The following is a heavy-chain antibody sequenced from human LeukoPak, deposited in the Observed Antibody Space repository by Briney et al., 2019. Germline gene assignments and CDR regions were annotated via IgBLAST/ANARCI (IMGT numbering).Heavy chain of an antibody. V-gene: IGHV3-7*01. Sequence: GGSLRLSCAASGFSFRVYWMTWGRQAPGKRPEWVANINDDGRERYYVDSVRGRFTISRDNDKNSLYLEMNSLRADDTAVYYCAKGIYSSGWSYFDYWGHGTLVTVSS. CDR3: AKGIYSSGWSYFDY. J-gene: IGHJ4*01. CDR1: GFSFRVYW. D-gene: IGHD6-19*01. CDR2: INDDGRER.